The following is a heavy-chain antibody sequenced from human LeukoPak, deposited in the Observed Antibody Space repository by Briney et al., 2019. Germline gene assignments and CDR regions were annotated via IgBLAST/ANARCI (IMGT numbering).Heavy chain of an antibody. J-gene: IGHJ3*02. CDR1: GYSFTNYW. CDR2: IYPGDSDT. D-gene: IGHD3-10*01. Sequence: GESLKISCKGSGYSFTNYWVGWVRQMPGKGLEWMGIIYPGDSDTRYSPSFQGQVTISVDKSISTAYLQWSGLKASDTAMYYCARRRSQLWFEFDAFDIWGQGTMVTVSS. CDR3: ARRRSQLWFEFDAFDI. V-gene: IGHV5-51*01.